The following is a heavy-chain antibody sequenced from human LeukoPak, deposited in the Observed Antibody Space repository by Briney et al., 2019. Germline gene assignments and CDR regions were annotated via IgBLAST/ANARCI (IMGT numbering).Heavy chain of an antibody. CDR3: ARSYSSTGEYDY. CDR1: GGTCSSYA. D-gene: IGHD6-19*01. J-gene: IGHJ4*02. Sequence: ASVKVSCKASGGTCSSYAISWVRQAPGQGLEWMGGIIPIFGTANYAQKFQGRVTITTDESTSTAYMELSSLRSEDTAVYYCARSYSSTGEYDYWGQGTLVTVSS. CDR2: IIPIFGTA. V-gene: IGHV1-69*05.